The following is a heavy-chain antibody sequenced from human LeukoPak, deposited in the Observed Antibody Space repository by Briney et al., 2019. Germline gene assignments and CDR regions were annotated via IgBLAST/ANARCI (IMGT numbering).Heavy chain of an antibody. CDR1: GYTFTGYY. Sequence: ASVKVSCKASGYTFTGYYMHWVRQAPGQGLEWMGWINPNSGGTNYAQKFQGRVTMTRDTSISTANMELRRLRSDDTAVYYCARALDDFWGLRIYYMHVWGKGTTVTVS. J-gene: IGHJ6*03. CDR3: ARALDDFWGLRIYYMHV. CDR2: INPNSGGT. V-gene: IGHV1-2*02. D-gene: IGHD3-3*01.